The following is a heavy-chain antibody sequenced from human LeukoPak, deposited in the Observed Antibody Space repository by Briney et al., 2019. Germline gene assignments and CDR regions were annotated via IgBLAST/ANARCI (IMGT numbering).Heavy chain of an antibody. CDR3: AKDGCSGGSCFSHFDY. CDR2: FSGSGGRI. Sequence: GGSLRLSCVASGFTFTSYPMNWVRQAPGKGLEWVSGFSGSGGRIYYADSVKGRFTTSRVNSKNMVYLQMNSLRDEDTAVYFCAKDGCSGGSCFSHFDYWGQGTLVTVSS. D-gene: IGHD2-15*01. CDR1: GFTFTSYP. J-gene: IGHJ4*02. V-gene: IGHV3-23*01.